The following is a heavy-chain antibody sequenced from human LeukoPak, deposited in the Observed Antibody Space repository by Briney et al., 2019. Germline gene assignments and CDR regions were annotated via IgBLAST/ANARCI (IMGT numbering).Heavy chain of an antibody. V-gene: IGHV4-59*08. CDR2: IYYSGST. J-gene: IGHJ4*02. CDR1: GGSISSYY. D-gene: IGHD6-19*01. Sequence: SETLSLTCSVSGGSISSYYWSWIRQPPGKGQEWIGYIYYSGSTNYNPSLKSRVTISVDTSKNQFSLKLSSVTAADTAVYYCARQGYTSGWYVFDYWGQGTLLTVSS. CDR3: ARQGYTSGWYVFDY.